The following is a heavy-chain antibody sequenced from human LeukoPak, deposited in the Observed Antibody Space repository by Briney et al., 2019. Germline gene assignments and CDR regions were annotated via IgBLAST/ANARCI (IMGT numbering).Heavy chain of an antibody. CDR2: IYTSGST. J-gene: IGHJ6*02. CDR1: GGSISSYY. Sequence: PSETLSLTCTVSGGSISSYYWSWIRQPAGKGLGWIGRIYTSGSTNYNPSLKSRVTISVDTSKNQFSLKLSSVTAADTAVYYCARTKEYYYGSGTYYKKEKYYHYYGMDVWGRGTTVTVSS. D-gene: IGHD3-10*01. CDR3: ARTKEYYYGSGTYYKKEKYYHYYGMDV. V-gene: IGHV4-4*07.